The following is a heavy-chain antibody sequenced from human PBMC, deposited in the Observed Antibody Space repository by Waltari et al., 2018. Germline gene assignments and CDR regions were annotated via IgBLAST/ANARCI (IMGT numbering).Heavy chain of an antibody. J-gene: IGHJ4*02. CDR1: GFSLSTSGMR. CDR3: ARYAAAETTGVGYFDY. D-gene: IGHD6-13*01. V-gene: IGHV2-70*04. Sequence: QVTLKESGPALVKPTQTLTLTCTFSGFSLSTSGMRVSWIRQPQGKALEWLARIDWDDDKFYSTSLKTRLTISKDTSKNQVVLTMTNMDPVDTATYYCARYAAAETTGVGYFDYWGQGTLVTVSS. CDR2: IDWDDDK.